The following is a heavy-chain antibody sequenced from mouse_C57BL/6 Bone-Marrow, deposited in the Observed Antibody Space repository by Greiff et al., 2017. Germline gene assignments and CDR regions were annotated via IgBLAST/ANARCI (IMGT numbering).Heavy chain of an antibody. J-gene: IGHJ4*01. CDR3: ARKHYGSSGYAMDY. CDR1: GYAFSSYW. V-gene: IGHV1-80*01. CDR2: IYPGDGDI. Sequence: VQLQQSGAELVKPGASVKISCKASGYAFSSYWMNWVKQRPGKGLEWIGQIYPGDGDINYNGKLKGKATLTADNASSTAYMQLSSLTSEDSAVYFCARKHYGSSGYAMDYWGQGTSVTVSS. D-gene: IGHD1-1*01.